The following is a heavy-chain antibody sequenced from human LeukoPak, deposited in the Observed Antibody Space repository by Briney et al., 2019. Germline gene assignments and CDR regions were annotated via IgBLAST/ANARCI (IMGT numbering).Heavy chain of an antibody. D-gene: IGHD5-18*01. CDR2: INPSSGGT. CDR3: AGRPDTSMVAIFDY. Sequence: ASVKVSCKASGYTFTGYYAHWVRQAPGQGLEWMGWINPSSGGTNYAQKFQGRVTMTGDTSISTAYMELSRLTFDDAALYFCAGRPDTSMVAIFDYWGQGTLVTISS. J-gene: IGHJ4*02. V-gene: IGHV1-2*02. CDR1: GYTFTGYY.